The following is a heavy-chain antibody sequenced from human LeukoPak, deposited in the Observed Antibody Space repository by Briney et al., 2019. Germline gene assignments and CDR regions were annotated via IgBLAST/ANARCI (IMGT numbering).Heavy chain of an antibody. D-gene: IGHD2-2*02. CDR2: IKQDGSEQ. CDR3: ARDPDCGTTGSYTPPFDY. CDR1: GFTFSNYW. V-gene: IGHV3-7*01. Sequence: GGSLRLSCAASGFTFSNYWMSWHRQAPGKGLEWLANIKQDGSEQYYVYSVKVRFTISRYNTKNSLYLQVNSLRAEDTGVYFCARDPDCGTTGSYTPPFDYWGQGTLVTVSS. J-gene: IGHJ4*02.